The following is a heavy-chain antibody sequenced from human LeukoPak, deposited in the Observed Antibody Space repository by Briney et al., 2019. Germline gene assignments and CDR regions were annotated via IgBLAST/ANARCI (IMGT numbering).Heavy chain of an antibody. CDR3: ASMATTYDAFDI. CDR2: IYYSGST. J-gene: IGHJ3*02. Sequence: SETLSLTCTVSGGSISSYYWSWIRQPPGEGLEWIGYIYYSGSTNYNPSLKSRVTISVDTSKNQFSLKLSSVTAADTAVYYCASMATTYDAFDIWGQGTMVTVSS. CDR1: GGSISSYY. V-gene: IGHV4-59*01. D-gene: IGHD5-24*01.